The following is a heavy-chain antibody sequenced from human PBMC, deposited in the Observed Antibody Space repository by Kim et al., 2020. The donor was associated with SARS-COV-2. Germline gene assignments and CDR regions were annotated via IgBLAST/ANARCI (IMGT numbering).Heavy chain of an antibody. CDR1: GGSISSSNW. D-gene: IGHD3-22*01. CDR3: ARMRRYYDSSGYYLFDY. V-gene: IGHV4-4*02. CDR2: IYHSGST. J-gene: IGHJ4*02. Sequence: SETLSLTCAVSGGSISSSNWWSWVRQPPGKGLEWIGEIYHSGSTNYNPSLKSRVTISVDKSKNQFSLKLSSVTAADTAVYYCARMRRYYDSSGYYLFDYWGQGTLVTVSS.